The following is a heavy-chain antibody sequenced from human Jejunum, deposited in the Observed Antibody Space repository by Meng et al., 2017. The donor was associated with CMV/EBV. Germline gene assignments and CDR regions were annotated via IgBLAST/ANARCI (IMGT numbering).Heavy chain of an antibody. D-gene: IGHD3-10*01. J-gene: IGHJ5*02. Sequence: ASGCTFSSYNMNWVRQAPGKVLEWVSSISGNSNYIFYRDSVEGRFTISRDNAKNSLFLQMTSLRAEDSAVYYCARDMVWGDPNSFDAWGQGTLVTVSS. CDR1: GCTFSSYN. V-gene: IGHV3-21*01. CDR2: ISGNSNYI. CDR3: ARDMVWGDPNSFDA.